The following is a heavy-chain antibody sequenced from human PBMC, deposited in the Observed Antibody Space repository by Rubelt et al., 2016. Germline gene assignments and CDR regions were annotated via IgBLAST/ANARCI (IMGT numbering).Heavy chain of an antibody. D-gene: IGHD3-10*01. J-gene: IGHJ5*02. Sequence: GGGLVQPGGSLRLSCAASGFTFTGYWMHWVRQAPGKGLVWVSRIINAGSTTDYADSVKGRFTISRDNAKNTLFLQMNSLRVEDTAVDYCARGTHGSGFDPWGQGTLVTVSS. CDR3: ARGTHGSGFDP. CDR1: GFTFTGYW. CDR2: IINAGSTT. V-gene: IGHV3-74*01.